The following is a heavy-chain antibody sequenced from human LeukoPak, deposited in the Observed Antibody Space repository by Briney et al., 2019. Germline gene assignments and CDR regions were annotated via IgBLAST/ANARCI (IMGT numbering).Heavy chain of an antibody. CDR2: VSVSGGTT. CDR3: ARVNWFDP. CDR1: GFTFSSYA. V-gene: IGHV3-23*01. J-gene: IGHJ5*02. Sequence: PGGSLRLSCAASGFTFSSYAMSWVRQAPGKGLEWISSVSVSGGTTNHADSVKGRLTISRDNANSSLYLQMNSLRAEDTAVYYCARVNWFDPWGQGTLVTVSS.